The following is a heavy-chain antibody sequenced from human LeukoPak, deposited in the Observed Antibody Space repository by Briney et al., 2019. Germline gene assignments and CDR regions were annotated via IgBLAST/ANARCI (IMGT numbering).Heavy chain of an antibody. CDR3: ARRAWDAFDI. CDR1: GFTFSSYD. Sequence: GGSLRLSCAASGFTFSSYDMNWVRQAPGKGLEWVSYISSSGSTIYYADSVKGRFTISRDNAKTSLYLQMNTLRAEGTAVYYCARRAWDAFDIWGQGTMVTVSS. J-gene: IGHJ3*02. CDR2: ISSSGSTI. V-gene: IGHV3-48*04.